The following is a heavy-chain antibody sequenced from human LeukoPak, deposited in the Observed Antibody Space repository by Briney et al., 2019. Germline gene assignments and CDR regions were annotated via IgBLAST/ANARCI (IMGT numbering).Heavy chain of an antibody. CDR2: IYNGGII. CDR3: ARDSGTTGEVKFDP. V-gene: IGHV4-4*07. Sequence: SETLSLTCTVSGDSISRYYWSWIRQRAGKGLEWIGRIYNGGIITYNPSLKSRVTMSIDTSNNQFSLRLRFVTAADTAVYYCARDSGTTGEVKFDPWGQGTLVTVSS. D-gene: IGHD3-10*01. CDR1: GDSISRYY. J-gene: IGHJ5*02.